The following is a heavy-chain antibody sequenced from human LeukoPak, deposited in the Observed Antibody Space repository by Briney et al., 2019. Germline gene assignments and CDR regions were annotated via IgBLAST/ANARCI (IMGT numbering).Heavy chain of an antibody. V-gene: IGHV3-30*02. CDR1: GFTFSSYG. Sequence: GGSLRLSCAASGFTFSSYGMHWVRQAPGTGLEWVAFIRYDGSNKYYADSVKGRFTISRDNSKNTLYLQMNSLRAEDTAVYYCAKDLYYDSSGYPGDAFDIWGRGTMVTVSS. J-gene: IGHJ3*02. D-gene: IGHD3-22*01. CDR2: IRYDGSNK. CDR3: AKDLYYDSSGYPGDAFDI.